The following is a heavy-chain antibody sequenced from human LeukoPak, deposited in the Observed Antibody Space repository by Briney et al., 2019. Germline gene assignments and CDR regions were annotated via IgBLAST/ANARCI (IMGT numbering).Heavy chain of an antibody. J-gene: IGHJ4*02. CDR2: ISSSSSTI. CDR1: GFTFSSYS. Sequence: GVSLRLSCAASGFTFSSYSMNWVRQAPGKGLEWVSYISSSSSTIYYADSVKGRFTISRDNAKNSLYLQMNSLRDEDTAVYYCARDNPWFGELHLDYWGQGTLVTVSS. V-gene: IGHV3-48*02. CDR3: ARDNPWFGELHLDY. D-gene: IGHD3-10*01.